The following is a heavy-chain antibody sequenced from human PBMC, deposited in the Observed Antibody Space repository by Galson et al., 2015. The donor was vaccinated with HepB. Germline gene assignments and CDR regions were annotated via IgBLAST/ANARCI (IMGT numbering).Heavy chain of an antibody. CDR1: GGSLSGYY. D-gene: IGHD5-24*01. V-gene: IGHV4-34*01. CDR3: ARGGSEMATISFDP. CDR2: INYSGST. Sequence: ETLSLTCAVYGGSLSGYYWSWIRQPPGKGLEWLGEINYSGSTSYNPSVKSRVTISVDTSKNQFSLKLRSVTAADTAVYYCARGGSEMATISFDPWGRGTPVTVSS. J-gene: IGHJ5*02.